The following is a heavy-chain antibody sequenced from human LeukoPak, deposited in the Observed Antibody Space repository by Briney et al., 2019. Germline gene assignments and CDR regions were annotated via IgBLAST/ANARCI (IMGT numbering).Heavy chain of an antibody. CDR2: IRSKAHTFAT. Sequence: GGSLRLSCAVSGFTFSAASIHWVRQASGKGLEWVGRIRSKAHTFATAYAASVKGRFTISRDDSKNTAYLQMNSLKIEDTAVYYCGRLHYYDSSRPGDYWGQGTLVTVSS. D-gene: IGHD3-22*01. CDR3: GRLHYYDSSRPGDY. J-gene: IGHJ4*02. V-gene: IGHV3-73*01. CDR1: GFTFSAAS.